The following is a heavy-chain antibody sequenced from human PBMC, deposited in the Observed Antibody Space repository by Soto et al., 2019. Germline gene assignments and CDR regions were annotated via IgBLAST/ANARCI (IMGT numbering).Heavy chain of an antibody. J-gene: IGHJ6*03. V-gene: IGHV1-58*02. CDR2: IVVGSGNI. Sequence: GASVKVSCKASGSTFTSSAIQWVRQARGQRLEWIGWIVVGSGNIRYAQKFQERVTITRDMSATTAYMELSSLRSEDTAVYYCAARSDYYTSYYYMDVWGKGTTVTVSS. CDR1: GSTFTSSA. CDR3: AARSDYYTSYYYMDV. D-gene: IGHD3-3*01.